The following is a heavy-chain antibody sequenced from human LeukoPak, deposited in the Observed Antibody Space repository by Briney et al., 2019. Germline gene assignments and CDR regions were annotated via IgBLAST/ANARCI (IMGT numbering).Heavy chain of an antibody. Sequence: AASVKVSCKASGYTFTGYYMHWVRQAPGQGLEWMGWINPNSGGTNYVQKFQGRVTMTRDTSISTAYMELSRLRSDDTAVYYCATFFRGVIENWFDPWGQGTLVTVSS. V-gene: IGHV1-2*02. J-gene: IGHJ5*02. CDR1: GYTFTGYY. CDR2: INPNSGGT. CDR3: ATFFRGVIENWFDP. D-gene: IGHD3-10*01.